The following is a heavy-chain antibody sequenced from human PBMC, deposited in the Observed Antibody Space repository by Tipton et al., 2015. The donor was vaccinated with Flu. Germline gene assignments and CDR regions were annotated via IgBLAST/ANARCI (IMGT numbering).Heavy chain of an antibody. J-gene: IGHJ4*02. Sequence: GSLRLSCAAPKFSFSSYAMSWVRQAPGKGLEWVSSISGSGASTYYADSVKGCFTISRDNSKNTLFLQMNSLRAEDTALYYCATRQGGYSYVTPDYWGQGTLVTVSS. CDR1: KFSFSSYA. D-gene: IGHD5-12*01. V-gene: IGHV3-23*01. CDR2: ISGSGAST. CDR3: ATRQGGYSYVTPDY.